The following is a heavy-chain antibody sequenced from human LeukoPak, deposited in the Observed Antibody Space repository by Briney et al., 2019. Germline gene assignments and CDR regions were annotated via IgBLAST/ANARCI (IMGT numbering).Heavy chain of an antibody. Sequence: SETLSLTCTVSDDSITDDYYTWIRLPAGKGLEWIGRIHSGGTTNYNPSLMSRVTLSIDKSKKHISLRLTSVTAADTAVYYCARDNGSGYTKGYEHYYYYLDVWGRGTTVTVSS. J-gene: IGHJ6*03. CDR3: ARDNGSGYTKGYEHYYYYLDV. CDR1: DDSITDDY. V-gene: IGHV4-4*07. D-gene: IGHD3-3*02. CDR2: IHSGGTT.